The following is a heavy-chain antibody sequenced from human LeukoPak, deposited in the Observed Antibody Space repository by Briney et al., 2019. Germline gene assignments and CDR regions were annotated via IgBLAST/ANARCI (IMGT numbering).Heavy chain of an antibody. Sequence: GSLRLSCAASGFTFSSYAMHWVRQAPGKGLEWVAVISYDGSNKYYADSVKGRFTISRDNSKNTLYLQMNSLRAEDTAVYYCARDRDPGYNDSSGYRRVNAFDIWGQGTMVTVSS. CDR1: GFTFSSYA. CDR2: ISYDGSNK. J-gene: IGHJ3*02. V-gene: IGHV3-30*04. CDR3: ARDRDPGYNDSSGYRRVNAFDI. D-gene: IGHD3-22*01.